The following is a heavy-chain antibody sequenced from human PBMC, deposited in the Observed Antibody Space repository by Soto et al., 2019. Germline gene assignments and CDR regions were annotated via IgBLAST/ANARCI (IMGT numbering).Heavy chain of an antibody. CDR2: IIPILGIA. J-gene: IGHJ4*02. CDR3: ARTTYYYDSSGYYPVGYDY. Sequence: SVKVSCKASGGTFSSYTISWVRQAPGQGLEWMGRIIPILGIANYAQKFQGRVTITADKSTSTAYMELSSLRSEDTAVYYCARTTYYYDSSGYYPVGYDYWGQGTLATVSS. D-gene: IGHD3-22*01. CDR1: GGTFSSYT. V-gene: IGHV1-69*02.